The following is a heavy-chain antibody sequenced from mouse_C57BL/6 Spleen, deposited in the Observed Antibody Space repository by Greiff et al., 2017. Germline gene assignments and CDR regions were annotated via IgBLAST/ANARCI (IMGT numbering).Heavy chain of an antibody. CDR1: GYTFTSYW. CDR2: IYPGSGST. Sequence: QVQLQQPGAELVKPGASVKMSCKASGYTFTSYWITWVKQRPGQGLEWIGDIYPGSGSTNYNEKFKSKATLTVDTSSSTAYMQLSSMTSEDSAVYYCARRGLRPFWYFDVWGTGTTVTVSS. V-gene: IGHV1-55*01. D-gene: IGHD2-2*01. J-gene: IGHJ1*03. CDR3: ARRGLRPFWYFDV.